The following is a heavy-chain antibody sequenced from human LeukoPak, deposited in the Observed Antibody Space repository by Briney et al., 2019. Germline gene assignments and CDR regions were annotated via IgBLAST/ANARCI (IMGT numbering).Heavy chain of an antibody. CDR1: GGSISSYY. J-gene: IGHJ4*02. CDR3: ARLPLYGGPASFDY. Sequence: PSETLSLTCTVSGGSISSYYWRWIPQPPGKTLEWIGYIYYSGSPNYNPPLKSRVTISVDTSKNQFSLKLSSVTAADTAVYYCARLPLYGGPASFDYWGQGTLVTVSS. D-gene: IGHD4/OR15-4a*01. CDR2: IYYSGSP. V-gene: IGHV4-59*08.